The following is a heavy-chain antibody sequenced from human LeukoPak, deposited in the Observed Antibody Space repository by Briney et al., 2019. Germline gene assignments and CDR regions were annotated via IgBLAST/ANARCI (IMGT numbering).Heavy chain of an antibody. Sequence: GGSLRLSCVACGFTFSDYYMSWVRQAPGRGLEWVSYISGSGSDLYYADSVKGRFTISRDNAKNSLFLQMNSLRAEDTAVYYCARNVGYYYTMDVWGQGTTVTVSS. D-gene: IGHD2-8*01. CDR3: ARNVGYYYTMDV. CDR2: ISGSGSDL. CDR1: GFTFSDYY. J-gene: IGHJ6*02. V-gene: IGHV3-11*01.